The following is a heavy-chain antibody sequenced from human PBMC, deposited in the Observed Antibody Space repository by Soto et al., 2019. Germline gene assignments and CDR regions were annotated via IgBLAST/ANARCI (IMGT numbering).Heavy chain of an antibody. CDR3: ARDSFENYYYGMDV. Sequence: EVQLVESGGGLIQPGGSLRLSCAASGFTVSSNYMSWFRQAPGKGLEWVSVIYSGGSTYYADSVKGRFTISRDNSKNTLYLQMNSLRAEDTAVYYCARDSFENYYYGMDVWGQGTTVTVSS. V-gene: IGHV3-53*01. J-gene: IGHJ6*02. CDR1: GFTVSSNY. CDR2: IYSGGST.